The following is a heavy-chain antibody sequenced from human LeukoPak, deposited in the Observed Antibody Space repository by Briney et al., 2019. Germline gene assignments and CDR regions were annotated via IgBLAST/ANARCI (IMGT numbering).Heavy chain of an antibody. CDR1: GGSFSGYY. Sequence: PSETLSLTCAVYGGSFSGYYWSWIRQPPGKGLEWIGEINHSGSTNYNPSLKSRVTISVDTSKNQFSLKLSSVTAADTAVYYCARGVAPSIRITMVRGVQYYYYYYMDVWGKGTTVTVSS. CDR2: INHSGST. V-gene: IGHV4-34*01. CDR3: ARGVAPSIRITMVRGVQYYYYYYMDV. J-gene: IGHJ6*03. D-gene: IGHD3-10*01.